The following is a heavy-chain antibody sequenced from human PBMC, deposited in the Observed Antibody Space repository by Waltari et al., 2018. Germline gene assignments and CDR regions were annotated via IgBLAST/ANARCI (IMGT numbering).Heavy chain of an antibody. CDR3: ARDGRGIVATIFDY. Sequence: EVQLVESGGGLVKPGGSLRLSCAASGFTFSSYSMNWVRQAPGKGLEWVSSISSSSSYIYYADSVKGRFTISRDNAKNSLYLQMNSLRAEDTAVYYCARDGRGIVATIFDYWGQGTLVTVSS. CDR1: GFTFSSYS. D-gene: IGHD5-12*01. V-gene: IGHV3-21*01. CDR2: ISSSSSYI. J-gene: IGHJ4*02.